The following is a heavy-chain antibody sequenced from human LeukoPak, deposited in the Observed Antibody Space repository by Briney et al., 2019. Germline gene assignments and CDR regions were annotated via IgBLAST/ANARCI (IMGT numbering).Heavy chain of an antibody. CDR3: ARVGSDGSYFDY. V-gene: IGHV4-4*07. Sequence: PSETLSLTCTVSGGPMTNYYWSWIRQPAGKGLEWIGRMYFSGRTHYNPSLKSRVTMSVDTSKNQFSLKVSSVTAADTAVYYCARVGSDGSYFDYWGQGTLVTVSS. CDR2: MYFSGRT. D-gene: IGHD1-26*01. CDR1: GGPMTNYY. J-gene: IGHJ4*02.